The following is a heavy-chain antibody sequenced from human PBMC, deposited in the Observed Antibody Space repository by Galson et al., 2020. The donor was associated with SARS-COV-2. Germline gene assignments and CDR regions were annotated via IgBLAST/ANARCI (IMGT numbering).Heavy chain of an antibody. D-gene: IGHD3-16*02. V-gene: IGHV3-30*04. Sequence: GESLKISCAVSGFSFSSYAMHWVRQAPGKGLEWVTVVSSDGRDKYYANSVRGRFTMSRDNSKNALYLQMNSLAAEDTAVYYCVSSTVGRYSYGVLDYWGQGTLVTVSS. CDR3: VSSTVGRYSYGVLDY. CDR2: VSSDGRDK. J-gene: IGHJ4*02. CDR1: GFSFSSYA.